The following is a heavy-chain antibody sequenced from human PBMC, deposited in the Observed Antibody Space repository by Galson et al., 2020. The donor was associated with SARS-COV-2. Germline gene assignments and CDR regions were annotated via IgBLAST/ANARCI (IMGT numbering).Heavy chain of an antibody. V-gene: IGHV4-39*01. CDR1: GGSISSSSYY. CDR2: IYYGGST. D-gene: IGHD6-13*01. J-gene: IGHJ4*02. CDR3: ATQGGYSSSWTLHDY. Sequence: SETLSLTCTVSGGSISSSSYYWGWIRQPPGKGLEWIGSIYYGGSTYYNPSLKSRVTISVDTSKNQFSLKLSSVTAADTAVYYCATQGGYSSSWTLHDYWGQGTLVTVSS.